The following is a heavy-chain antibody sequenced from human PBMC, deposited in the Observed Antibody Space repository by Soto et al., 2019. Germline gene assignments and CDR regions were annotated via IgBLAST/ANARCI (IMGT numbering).Heavy chain of an antibody. J-gene: IGHJ4*02. CDR2: INAGDGGT. V-gene: IGHV1-3*01. D-gene: IGHD3-22*01. CDR3: ARTGHSGSYDF. Sequence: ASVKVSCKASGYTFANYGIHWVRQAPGQRLEWMGWINAGDGGTKYSENFQGRVTITRDTSASTVYLGLSSLSSEDTASYYCARTGHSGSYDFWGQGTLVTVSS. CDR1: GYTFANYG.